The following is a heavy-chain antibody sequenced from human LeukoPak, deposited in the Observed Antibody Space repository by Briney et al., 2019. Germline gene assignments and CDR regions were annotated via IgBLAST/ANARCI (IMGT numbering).Heavy chain of an antibody. CDR3: ARHRSVLWFGELPYYFDY. Sequence: PSETLSLTCTVSGGSISSSSYYWGWIRQPPGKGLEWIGSIYYSGSTYYNPSLKSRVTISVDTSKNQFSLKLSSVTAAGTAVYYCARHRSVLWFGELPYYFDYWGQGTLVTVSS. D-gene: IGHD3-10*01. J-gene: IGHJ4*02. V-gene: IGHV4-39*01. CDR1: GGSISSSSYY. CDR2: IYYSGST.